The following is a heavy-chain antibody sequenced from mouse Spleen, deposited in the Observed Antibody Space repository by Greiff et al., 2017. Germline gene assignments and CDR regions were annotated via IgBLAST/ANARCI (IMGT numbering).Heavy chain of an antibody. J-gene: IGHJ3*01. CDR3: ARKLAWFAY. CDR2: IYPGSGST. CDR1: GYTFTDYV. Sequence: QVQLQQSGPELVKPGASVKMSCKASGYTFTDYVISWVKQRTGQGLEWIGEIYPGSGSTYYYEKFKGKATLTADKSSNTAYMQLSSLTSEDSAVYFCARKLAWFAYWGQGTLVTVSA. V-gene: IGHV1-81*01. D-gene: IGHD1-3*01.